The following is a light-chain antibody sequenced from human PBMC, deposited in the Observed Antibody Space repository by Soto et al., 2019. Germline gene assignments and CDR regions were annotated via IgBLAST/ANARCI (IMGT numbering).Light chain of an antibody. CDR2: AAS. J-gene: IGKJ4*01. CDR3: QQSYSTPLT. Sequence: DIQMTQSPSSLSASVGDRVTITCRASQNINNYLNWYQQKPGKAPNLLLYAASSLQSGVPSRFSGSASGTDFTLTISSLQPEDFATYYCQQSYSTPLTFGGGTKVEIK. V-gene: IGKV1-39*01. CDR1: QNINNY.